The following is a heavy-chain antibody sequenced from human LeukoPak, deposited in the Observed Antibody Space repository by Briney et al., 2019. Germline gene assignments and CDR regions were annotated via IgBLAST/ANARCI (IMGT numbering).Heavy chain of an antibody. V-gene: IGHV3-33*01. CDR1: GFTFSSYG. J-gene: IGHJ5*02. CDR2: IWYDGSNK. D-gene: IGHD3-22*01. CDR3: ARSYDSSGYYFWFDP. Sequence: PGGSLRLSCAASGFTFSSYGMHWVRQAPGKGLEWVAVIWYDGSNKYYADSVKGRFTISRDNSKNTLYLQMNSLRAEDTAVYYCARSYDSSGYYFWFDPWGQGTLVTVSS.